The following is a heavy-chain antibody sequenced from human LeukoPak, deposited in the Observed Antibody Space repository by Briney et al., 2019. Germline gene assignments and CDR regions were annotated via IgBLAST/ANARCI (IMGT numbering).Heavy chain of an antibody. V-gene: IGHV3-23*01. J-gene: IGHJ6*03. CDR1: GFTFANYA. Sequence: PGGSLRLSCAVSGFTFANYAMTWVRQAPGKGLESVSSISTDGTTYYAHSVKGRFTLSRDNSKNTLYLQMCSLRAEDTAVYYCAKLGHGGYYSYMDVWGKGTTVTVSS. CDR2: ISTDGTT. CDR3: AKLGHGGYYSYMDV. D-gene: IGHD3-16*01.